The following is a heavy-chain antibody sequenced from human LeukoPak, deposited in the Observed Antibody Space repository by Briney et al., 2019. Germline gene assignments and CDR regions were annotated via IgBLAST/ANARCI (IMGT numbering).Heavy chain of an antibody. V-gene: IGHV4-34*01. J-gene: IGHJ6*03. Sequence: SETLSLTCAVYGGSFSGYYWSWIRQPPGKGLEWIGEINHSGSTNYNPSLKSRVTISVDTSKNQFSLKLSSVTAEDTAVYYCARESGSRSYYYYMDVWGKGTTVTVSS. D-gene: IGHD2-2*01. CDR1: GGSFSGYY. CDR3: ARESGSRSYYYYMDV. CDR2: INHSGST.